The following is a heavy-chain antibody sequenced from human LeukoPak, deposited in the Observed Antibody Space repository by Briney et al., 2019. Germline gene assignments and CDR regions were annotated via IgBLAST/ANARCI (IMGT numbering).Heavy chain of an antibody. CDR3: ARDGVTFSVYDWYYYMDV. V-gene: IGHV3-21*01. J-gene: IGHJ6*03. Sequence: PGGSLRLSCAASGFTFSSYNMNWVRQAPGKGLKWVSSISSSSEYIYYADSVKGRFTISRDNAKNSLYVEMSSLRAEDTAVYYCARDGVTFSVYDWYYYMDVWGKGTTVTVSS. CDR2: ISSSSEYI. D-gene: IGHD5/OR15-5a*01. CDR1: GFTFSSYN.